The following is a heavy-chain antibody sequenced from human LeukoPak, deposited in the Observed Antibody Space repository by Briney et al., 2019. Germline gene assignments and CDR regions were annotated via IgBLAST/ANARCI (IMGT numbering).Heavy chain of an antibody. CDR1: GFTFSSYA. D-gene: IGHD2-2*01. Sequence: GGSLRLSCAASGFTFSSYAMSWVRQAPGKGLEWVSAISSSGGSTYYADSVKGRFTISRDNSKNTLNLQLNSLRSEDTAVYYCAKVKGSEGYCSITSCLSDYWGQGTLVTVSS. CDR3: AKVKGSEGYCSITSCLSDY. CDR2: ISSSGGST. V-gene: IGHV3-23*01. J-gene: IGHJ4*02.